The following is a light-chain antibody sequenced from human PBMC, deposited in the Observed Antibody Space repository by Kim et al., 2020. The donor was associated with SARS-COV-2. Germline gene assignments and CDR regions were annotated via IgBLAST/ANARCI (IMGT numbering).Light chain of an antibody. CDR2: LNSDGSH. Sequence: SVKLTCTLSSGHSIYAIARHQQQPEKGPRYLMKLNSDGSHSKGDGIPDRFSGSSSGAERYLTISSLQSEDEADYYCQTWGTGIWVFGGGTQLTVL. V-gene: IGLV4-69*01. CDR3: QTWGTGIWV. J-gene: IGLJ3*02. CDR1: SGHSIYA.